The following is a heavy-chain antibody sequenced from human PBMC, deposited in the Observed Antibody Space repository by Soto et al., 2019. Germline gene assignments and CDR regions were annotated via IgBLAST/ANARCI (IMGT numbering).Heavy chain of an antibody. CDR3: AKENNYDFWSMAAFDV. CDR1: GFTFDDYA. Sequence: GGSLRFSCAASGFTFDDYAMHWVRQAPGKGLEWVSGISWNSGSIGYADSVKGRFTISRDNAKNSLYLQMNSLRAEDTALYYCAKENNYDFWSMAAFDVWGQGTMVTVS. V-gene: IGHV3-9*01. D-gene: IGHD3-3*01. CDR2: ISWNSGSI. J-gene: IGHJ3*01.